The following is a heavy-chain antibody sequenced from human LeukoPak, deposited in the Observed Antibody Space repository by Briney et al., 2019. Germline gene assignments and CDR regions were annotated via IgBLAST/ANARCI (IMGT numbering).Heavy chain of an antibody. CDR3: AKIGVWGSYLNFAWVYFDY. D-gene: IGHD3-16*02. CDR1: GFTFSSSG. CDR2: ISYDGSNK. J-gene: IGHJ4*02. V-gene: IGHV3-30*18. Sequence: GGSLRLSCAASGFTFSSSGMHWVRPAPGKGLEWVAVISYDGSNKYYADSVKGRFTISRGNSKNTLYLQMNSLRAEDTAVYYCAKIGVWGSYLNFAWVYFDYWGQGTLVTVSS.